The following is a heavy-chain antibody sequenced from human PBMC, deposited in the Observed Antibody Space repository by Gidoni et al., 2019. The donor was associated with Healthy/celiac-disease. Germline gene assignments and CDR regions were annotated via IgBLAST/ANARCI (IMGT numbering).Heavy chain of an antibody. CDR3: AATRKGIDYYYYMDV. V-gene: IGHV1-69*02. CDR2: IIPILGIA. Sequence: QVQLVQSGAEVKKPGSSVKVSCKASGGTFSSYTISWVRQAPGQGLEWMGRIIPILGIANYAQKFQGRVTITADKSTSTAYMELSSLRSEDTAVYYCAATRKGIDYYYYMDVWGKGTTVTVSS. CDR1: GGTFSSYT. J-gene: IGHJ6*03. D-gene: IGHD6-13*01.